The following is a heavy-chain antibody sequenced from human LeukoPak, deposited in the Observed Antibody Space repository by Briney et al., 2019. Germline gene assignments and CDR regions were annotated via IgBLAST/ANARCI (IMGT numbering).Heavy chain of an antibody. J-gene: IGHJ4*02. CDR1: GFTFSSYW. Sequence: GGSLRLSCVASGFTFSSYWMHWVRQDPRKGLEWVSSISSSSSYIYYADSVKGRFTISRDNAKNSLYLQMNSLRAEDTAVYYCARVSSVDYYDSSGREFDYWGQGTLVTVSS. CDR2: ISSSSSYI. D-gene: IGHD3-22*01. V-gene: IGHV3-21*01. CDR3: ARVSSVDYYDSSGREFDY.